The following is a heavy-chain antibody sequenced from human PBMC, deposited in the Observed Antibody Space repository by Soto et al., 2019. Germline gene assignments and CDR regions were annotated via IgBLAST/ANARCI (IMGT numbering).Heavy chain of an antibody. Sequence: APVKVSSNASGYTFTSYGISWVRQAPGQGLEWMRWISAYNGNTNYAQKLQGRVTMTTDTSTSTAYMELRSLRSDDTAVYYCARTGGYYYYMDVWGKGTTVTVSS. CDR1: GYTFTSYG. D-gene: IGHD2-15*01. V-gene: IGHV1-18*01. CDR2: ISAYNGNT. CDR3: ARTGGYYYYMDV. J-gene: IGHJ6*03.